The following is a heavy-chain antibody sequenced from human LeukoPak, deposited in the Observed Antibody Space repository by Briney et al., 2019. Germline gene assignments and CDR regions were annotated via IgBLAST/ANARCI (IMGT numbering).Heavy chain of an antibody. D-gene: IGHD4-17*01. V-gene: IGHV4-39*01. CDR2: IYYSGST. CDR1: GGSISSSSYY. J-gene: IGHJ4*02. CDR3: AQLRYYYFDY. Sequence: PSETLSLTCTVSGGSISSSSYYWAWIRQPPGKGLECIGIIYYSGSTYYNPSLKSRVTISVDTSKNQFSLKLSSVTAADTAVYYCAQLRYYYFDYWGQGTLVTVSS.